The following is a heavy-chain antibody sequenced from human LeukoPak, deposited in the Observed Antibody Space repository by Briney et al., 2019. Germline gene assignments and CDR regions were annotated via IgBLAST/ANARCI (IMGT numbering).Heavy chain of an antibody. D-gene: IGHD6-6*01. CDR2: IYYSGST. CDR3: ARHRAYSYSSPFDI. V-gene: IGHV4-59*08. J-gene: IGHJ3*02. CDR1: GGSISSYY. Sequence: PSETLSLTCIVSGGSISSYYWSWIRQPPGRGLEWIGYIYYSGSTNSNASLKSRVTIFVDPSKNQFSLRLSSVTAADTAVYYCARHRAYSYSSPFDIWGQGTMVTVSS.